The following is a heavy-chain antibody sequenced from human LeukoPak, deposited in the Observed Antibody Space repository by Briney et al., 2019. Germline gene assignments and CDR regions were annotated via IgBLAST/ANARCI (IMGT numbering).Heavy chain of an antibody. CDR1: GGSISSGDYY. Sequence: SETLSLTCTVSGGSISSGDYYWSWIRQPPGKGLEWIGYIYYSGSTYYNPSLKSRVTISVDTSKNLFSPQLSSVTAANTAVYYCARREGGSGRVYWGQGTLVTVSS. V-gene: IGHV4-30-4*08. J-gene: IGHJ4*02. CDR3: ARREGGSGRVY. CDR2: IYYSGST. D-gene: IGHD3-10*01.